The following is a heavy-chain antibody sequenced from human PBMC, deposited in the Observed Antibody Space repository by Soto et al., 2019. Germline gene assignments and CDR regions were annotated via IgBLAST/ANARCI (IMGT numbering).Heavy chain of an antibody. Sequence: GGSLRLSGAASGFTFRSFTINWVRQAPWKGLEWVSTISSNSAYIYYTDALRGRFTISRDNAKNSLHPQMNSLRAEDTAVYYCTRDASRDSSARGWFDPWGPGTLVTVSS. J-gene: IGHJ5*02. D-gene: IGHD6-13*01. CDR2: ISSNSAYI. CDR3: TRDASRDSSARGWFDP. V-gene: IGHV3-21*01. CDR1: GFTFRSFT.